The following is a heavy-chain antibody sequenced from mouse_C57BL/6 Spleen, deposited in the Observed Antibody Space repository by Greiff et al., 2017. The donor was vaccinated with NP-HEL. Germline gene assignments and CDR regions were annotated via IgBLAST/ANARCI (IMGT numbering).Heavy chain of an antibody. J-gene: IGHJ3*01. CDR3: ARGDGYYEPPAY. Sequence: VQLQQSGPELVKPGASVKISCKASGYTFTDYYMNWVKQSHGKSLEWIGDINPNNGGTSYNQKFKGKATLTVDKSSSTAYMELRSLTSEDSAVYYCARGDGYYEPPAYWGQGTLVTVSA. D-gene: IGHD2-3*01. V-gene: IGHV1-26*01. CDR2: INPNNGGT. CDR1: GYTFTDYY.